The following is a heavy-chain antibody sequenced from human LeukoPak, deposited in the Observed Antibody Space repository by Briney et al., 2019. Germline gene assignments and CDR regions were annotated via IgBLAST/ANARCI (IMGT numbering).Heavy chain of an antibody. V-gene: IGHV4-38-2*01. CDR2: IYHSGNT. Sequence: SETLSLTCAVPGYSIRSGYYWGWLRQRPGKGLEWIGFIYHSGNTYYNPSLKSTVSISVDTSKNQFSLKLNSVTAADTAVYFCARQVGSSSPYYYYYMYVWGKGTTVTVSS. J-gene: IGHJ6*03. D-gene: IGHD2-2*01. CDR3: ARQVGSSSPYYYYYMYV. CDR1: GYSIRSGYY.